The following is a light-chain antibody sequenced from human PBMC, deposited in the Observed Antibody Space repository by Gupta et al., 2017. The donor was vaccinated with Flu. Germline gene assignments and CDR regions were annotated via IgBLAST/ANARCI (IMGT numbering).Light chain of an antibody. CDR1: SSNIGSNY. CDR3: EAWDDSRSGGV. J-gene: IGLJ3*02. Sequence: QSVLPQPPSASGTPGQRVTISCSGSSSNIGSNYVYWYQQLPGTAPKLLIDRNIQRPSGVPDRVACSKSGTSASPTIRGLRAEDEADDDCEAWDDSRSGGVFGGGTKLTVL. V-gene: IGLV1-47*01. CDR2: RNI.